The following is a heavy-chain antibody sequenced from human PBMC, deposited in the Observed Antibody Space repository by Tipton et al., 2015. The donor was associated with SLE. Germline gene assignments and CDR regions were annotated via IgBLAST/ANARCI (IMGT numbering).Heavy chain of an antibody. CDR2: INHSGST. CDR3: ARVMPGTDAFDI. D-gene: IGHD2-2*01. Sequence: TLSLTCAVYGGSFSGYYWSWIRQPPGKGLEWIGEINHSGSTNYNPSLKSRVTISVDTSKNQFSLKLSSVTAADTAAYYCARVMPGTDAFDIWGQGTMVTVSS. V-gene: IGHV4-34*01. CDR1: GGSFSGYY. J-gene: IGHJ3*02.